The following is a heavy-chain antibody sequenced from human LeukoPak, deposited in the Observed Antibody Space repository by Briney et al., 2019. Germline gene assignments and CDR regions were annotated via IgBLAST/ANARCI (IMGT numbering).Heavy chain of an antibody. CDR2: IYYSGST. Sequence: SETLSLTCAVYGGSFSGYYWSWIRQPPGKGLEWIGSIYYSGSTYYNPSLKSRVTISVDTSKNQFSLKLSSVTAADTAVYYCARNDYGDYVSPQYYFDHWGQGTLVTVSS. J-gene: IGHJ4*02. D-gene: IGHD4-17*01. CDR1: GGSFSGYY. CDR3: ARNDYGDYVSPQYYFDH. V-gene: IGHV4-34*01.